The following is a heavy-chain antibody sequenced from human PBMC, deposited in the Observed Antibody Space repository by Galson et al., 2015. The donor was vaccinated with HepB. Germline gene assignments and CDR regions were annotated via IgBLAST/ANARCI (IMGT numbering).Heavy chain of an antibody. J-gene: IGHJ3*02. Sequence: SVKVSCKASGYTFTSYAMHWVRQALGQRLEWMGWINAGNGNTKYSQKFQGRVTITRDTSASTAYMELNSLRSEDTAVYYCARLRDGYSSGWYESLLNAFDIWGQGTMVTVSS. CDR3: ARLRDGYSSGWYESLLNAFDI. CDR2: INAGNGNT. V-gene: IGHV1-3*01. D-gene: IGHD6-19*01. CDR1: GYTFTSYA.